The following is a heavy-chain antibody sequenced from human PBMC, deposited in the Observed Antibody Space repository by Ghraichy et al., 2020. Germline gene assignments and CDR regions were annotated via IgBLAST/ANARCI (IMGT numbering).Heavy chain of an antibody. CDR2: IIPIFGTA. J-gene: IGHJ5*02. V-gene: IGHV1-69*01. Sequence: KVSCKASGGTFSSYAISWVRQAPGQGLEWMGGIIPIFGTANYAQKFQGRVTITADESTSTAYMELSSLRSEDTAVYYCARDRQRSYYDFWSGYYWFDPWGQGTLVTVSS. CDR3: ARDRQRSYYDFWSGYYWFDP. CDR1: GGTFSSYA. D-gene: IGHD3-3*01.